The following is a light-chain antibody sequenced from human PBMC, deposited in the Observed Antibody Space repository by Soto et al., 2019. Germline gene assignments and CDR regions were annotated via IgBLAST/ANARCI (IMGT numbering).Light chain of an antibody. Sequence: DIQMTQSPSTLSASVGDRVTITCRASQSISSWLAWYQQKPGKAPKRLIYKASSFDSGVPSRFSGSGSGTEFTLTISSLHPDDFSTYYYQQYNSYWTFGQGTKVEIK. J-gene: IGKJ1*01. V-gene: IGKV1-5*03. CDR3: QQYNSYWT. CDR2: KAS. CDR1: QSISSW.